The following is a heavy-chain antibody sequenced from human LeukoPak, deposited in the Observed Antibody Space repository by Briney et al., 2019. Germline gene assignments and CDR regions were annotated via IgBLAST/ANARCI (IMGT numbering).Heavy chain of an antibody. V-gene: IGHV4-34*01. CDR3: ARGGGYSGYDGRLNFDY. Sequence: SETLSLTCTIYGGSFSGYYWSWIRQPPGKGLEWIGEINHSGSTNYNPSLRSRVTISVDKSKNQFSLKLSSVTAADTAVYYCARGGGYSGYDGRLNFDYWGQGTLVTVSS. D-gene: IGHD5-12*01. CDR2: INHSGST. J-gene: IGHJ4*02. CDR1: GGSFSGYY.